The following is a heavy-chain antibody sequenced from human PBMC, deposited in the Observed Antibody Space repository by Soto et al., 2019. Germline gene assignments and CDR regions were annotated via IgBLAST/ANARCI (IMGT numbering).Heavy chain of an antibody. J-gene: IGHJ6*02. CDR1: GFTFSSYA. CDR2: INSDGSST. D-gene: IGHD3-10*01. V-gene: IGHV3-74*01. CDR3: ARDRYYYGSGVRYYGMDV. Sequence: EVQLLESGGGLVQPGGSLRLSCAASGFTFSSYAMSWVRQAPGKGLEWVSRINSDGSSTSYADSVKGRFTISRDNAKNTLYLQMNSLRAEDTAVYYCARDRYYYGSGVRYYGMDVWGQGTTVTVSS.